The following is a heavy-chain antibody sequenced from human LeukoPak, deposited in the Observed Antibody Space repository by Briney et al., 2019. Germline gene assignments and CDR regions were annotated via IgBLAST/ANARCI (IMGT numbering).Heavy chain of an antibody. V-gene: IGHV3-30*18. CDR1: GFTFSSYG. J-gene: IGHJ4*02. CDR2: ISYDGSNK. CDR3: AKGEVRGLADY. D-gene: IGHD3-10*01. Sequence: PGRSLRLSCAASGFTFSSYGMHWVRQAPGKGLEWVAVISYDGSNKYYADSVKGRFTISRDNSKNTLYLQMNSLRAEDTAVYYCAKGEVRGLADYWGQGTLVTVSS.